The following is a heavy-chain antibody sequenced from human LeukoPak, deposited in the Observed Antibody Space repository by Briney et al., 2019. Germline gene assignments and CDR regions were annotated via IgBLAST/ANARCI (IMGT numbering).Heavy chain of an antibody. Sequence: AASVKVSCKASGYTFTGYYMHWVRQAPGQGLEWMGWINPNSGDTNYARKFQGRVTMTRDTSISTSYMELSRLRSDDTAVYYCARDRIAAAGTNYYYYGMDVWGQGTTVTVSS. CDR1: GYTFTGYY. J-gene: IGHJ6*02. D-gene: IGHD6-13*01. CDR2: INPNSGDT. V-gene: IGHV1-2*02. CDR3: ARDRIAAAGTNYYYYGMDV.